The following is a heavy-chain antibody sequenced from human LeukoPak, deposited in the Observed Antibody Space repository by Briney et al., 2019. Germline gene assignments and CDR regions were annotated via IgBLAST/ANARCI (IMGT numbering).Heavy chain of an antibody. V-gene: IGHV3-74*01. J-gene: IGHJ4*02. CDR2: IDRDGSST. Sequence: GGSLRLSCAASGFTFSSYWMHWVRQAPGKGLVWVSRIDRDGSSTTYADSVKGRFTISRDNAKNTLYLQMNSLRADDTAVYYCARVGYDGGAYSLFDYWGQGTLVTVSS. CDR1: GFTFSSYW. CDR3: ARVGYDGGAYSLFDY. D-gene: IGHD3-22*01.